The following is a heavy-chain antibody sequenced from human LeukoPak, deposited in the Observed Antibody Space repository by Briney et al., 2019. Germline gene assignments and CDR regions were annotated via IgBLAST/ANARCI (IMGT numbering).Heavy chain of an antibody. CDR2: INHSGST. Sequence: SETLSLTCAVYGGSFSGYYWSWIRQPPGKGLEWIGEINHSGSTNYNPSLKSRVTISVDTSKNQFSLKLGSVTAADTAVYYCAYCSSTSCYPRFDPWGQGTLVTVSS. V-gene: IGHV4-34*01. CDR3: AYCSSTSCYPRFDP. J-gene: IGHJ5*02. CDR1: GGSFSGYY. D-gene: IGHD2-2*01.